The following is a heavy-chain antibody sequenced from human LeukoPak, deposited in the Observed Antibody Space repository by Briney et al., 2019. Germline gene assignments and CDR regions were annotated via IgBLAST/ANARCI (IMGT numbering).Heavy chain of an antibody. CDR1: GYTFTSYD. V-gene: IGHV1-8*01. Sequence: ASVKVSCKASGYTFTSYDINWVRQATGQGLEWMGWMNPNSGNTGYAQKFQGRVTMTRNTSISTAYMELSSLRSEDTAVYYCARGYGRFLGWLAIISVGYYYYGMDVWGQGTTVTVSS. J-gene: IGHJ6*02. D-gene: IGHD3-3*01. CDR2: MNPNSGNT. CDR3: ARGYGRFLGWLAIISVGYYYYGMDV.